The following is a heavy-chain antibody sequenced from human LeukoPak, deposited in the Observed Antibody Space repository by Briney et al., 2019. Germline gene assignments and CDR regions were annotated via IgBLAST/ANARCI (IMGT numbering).Heavy chain of an antibody. CDR1: GYPFTGHY. CDR3: ARFGDLRSPSDY. V-gene: IGHV1-2*02. J-gene: IGHJ4*02. CDR2: INPNSGGT. D-gene: IGHD3-10*01. Sequence: ASVNVSCTASGYPFTGHYILWVRQAPGQGLEWMGWINPNSGGTIYSQKFQGRVTMTSDTSISTAYVELRRLKFDDTAVYYCARFGDLRSPSDYWGQGTLVAVSS.